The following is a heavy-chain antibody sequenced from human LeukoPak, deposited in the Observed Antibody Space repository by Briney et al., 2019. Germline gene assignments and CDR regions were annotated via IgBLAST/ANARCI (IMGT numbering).Heavy chain of an antibody. Sequence: HPGGSLRLSCAASGFTFSDYSMSWVRQAPGKGLEWVSALSGSGGTTYSADSVKGRFTISRDNSKNTLYLQMNSLRAEDTAVYYCAKGHPGDAYYCYYGMAVWGQGTTVTVSS. J-gene: IGHJ6*02. CDR1: GFTFSDYS. V-gene: IGHV3-23*01. CDR3: AKGHPGDAYYCYYGMAV. CDR2: LSGSGGTT. D-gene: IGHD1-26*01.